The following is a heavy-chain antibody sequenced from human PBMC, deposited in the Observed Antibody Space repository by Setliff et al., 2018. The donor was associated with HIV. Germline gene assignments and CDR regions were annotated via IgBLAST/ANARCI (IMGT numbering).Heavy chain of an antibody. CDR2: ISGGGGTT. CDR1: GFTFSSYS. V-gene: IGHV3-23*01. CDR3: AKDGYSYGSSSYFDY. D-gene: IGHD5-18*01. J-gene: IGHJ4*02. Sequence: PGGSLRLSCAASGFTFSSYSMNWVRQAPGKGLEWVSAISGGGGTTYYADSVTGRFTISRDNSKNTLYLQMNSLRAEDTAVYYCAKDGYSYGSSSYFDYWGQGTLVTVSS.